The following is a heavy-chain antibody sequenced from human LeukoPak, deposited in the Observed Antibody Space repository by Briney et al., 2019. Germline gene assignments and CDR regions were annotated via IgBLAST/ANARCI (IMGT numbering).Heavy chain of an antibody. Sequence: GGSLRLSCAASGFTFSTYAMTWVRQAPGKGLEWVSVIGGSAGGTYNADSVKGRFTISRDNSKNTLYLQMNSLRAEATAIYYCAKGATLIQGGTRHFDYWGQGILVTVSP. J-gene: IGHJ4*02. CDR3: AKGATLIQGGTRHFDY. V-gene: IGHV3-23*01. CDR1: GFTFSTYA. CDR2: IGGSAGGT. D-gene: IGHD3-10*01.